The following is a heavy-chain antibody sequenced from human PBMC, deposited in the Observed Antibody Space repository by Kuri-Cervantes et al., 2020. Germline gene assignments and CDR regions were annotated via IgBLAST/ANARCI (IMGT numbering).Heavy chain of an antibody. CDR1: GGSISDFY. J-gene: IGHJ4*02. V-gene: IGHV4-59*01. CDR2: ISDRGAI. CDR3: ARYYYGIKGFDY. Sequence: SETLSLTCIVSGGSISDFYWTWIRQSPGKRLEWIGYISDRGAIDYNPSLKSRVTILVDTSKSQFSLKLTSVTAADAAIYFCARYYYGIKGFDYWGRGTLVTVSS. D-gene: IGHD3-16*01.